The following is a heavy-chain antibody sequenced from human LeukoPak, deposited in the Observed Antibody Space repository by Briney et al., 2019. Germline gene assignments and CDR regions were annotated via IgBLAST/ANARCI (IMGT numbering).Heavy chain of an antibody. Sequence: SSETLSLTCTVSGGSVNYYYWSWIRQPPGKDLEWIGYIHYSGSTNYYPSLKSRVTISIDTSNNEFYLKLSSVTAADTAMYYCARQAPGNDAHRFDPWGQGTLVTVSS. D-gene: IGHD2-8*01. CDR3: ARQAPGNDAHRFDP. V-gene: IGHV4-59*08. J-gene: IGHJ5*02. CDR1: GGSVNYYY. CDR2: IHYSGST.